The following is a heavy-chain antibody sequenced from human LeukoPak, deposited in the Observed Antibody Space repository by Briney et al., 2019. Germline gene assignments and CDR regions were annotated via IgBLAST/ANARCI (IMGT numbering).Heavy chain of an antibody. CDR1: GYTFTGYY. D-gene: IGHD6-6*01. Sequence: EASVKVSCKASGYTFTGYYMHWVRQAPGQGLEWMGWINPNSGGTNYAQKFQGRVTMTRDTSISTAYMELSRLRSDDTAVYYCARSRIAARLDAFDIWGQGTMVTVSS. V-gene: IGHV1-2*02. J-gene: IGHJ3*02. CDR2: INPNSGGT. CDR3: ARSRIAARLDAFDI.